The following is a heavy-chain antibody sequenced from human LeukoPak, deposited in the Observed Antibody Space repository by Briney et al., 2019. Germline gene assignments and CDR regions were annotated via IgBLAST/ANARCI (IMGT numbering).Heavy chain of an antibody. CDR3: ARAYTTAPDWDI. J-gene: IGHJ3*02. CDR2: IYYSGST. V-gene: IGHV4-59*01. D-gene: IGHD4-17*01. CDR1: GGSISSYY. Sequence: KASETLSLTCTVSGGSISSYYWSWIRQPAGKGLQWIGYIYYSGSTNYNPSLKSRVTISVDTSKNQFSLKLSSVTAADTAVYYCARAYTTAPDWDIWGQGTMVTVSS.